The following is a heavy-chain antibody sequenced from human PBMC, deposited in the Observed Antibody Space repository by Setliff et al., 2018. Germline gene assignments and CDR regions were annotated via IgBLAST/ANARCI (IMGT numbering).Heavy chain of an antibody. Sequence: ASVKVSCKVSGSTVTEPSMHWVRQATGKGLEWMGGFDPEDGERIYAQHFQGRLTMTEDTSTDTAYMELRSLTFDDTAVYYCARDWFCSGGDCSDVFDFWGQGTMVTVSS. CDR2: FDPEDGER. CDR3: ARDWFCSGGDCSDVFDF. V-gene: IGHV1-24*01. D-gene: IGHD2-21*02. CDR1: GSTVTEPS. J-gene: IGHJ3*01.